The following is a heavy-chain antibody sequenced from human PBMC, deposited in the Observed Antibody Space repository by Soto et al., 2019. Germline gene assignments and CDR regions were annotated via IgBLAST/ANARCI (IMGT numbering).Heavy chain of an antibody. J-gene: IGHJ6*02. V-gene: IGHV1-69*01. CDR3: AKVRYSSPMGYYYGMDV. CDR1: RVAFSKFI. CDR2: IIPIFGTA. Sequence: QAQLEQSGGEVKKPGSSVKVSCKASRVAFSKFIVTWVRQAPGLGLEWVGGIIPIFGTANYAQKFRDRVTITADESTSTSYMEVNNLRSEDTAVYYCAKVRYSSPMGYYYGMDVWGQGTTVTVSS. D-gene: IGHD6-19*01.